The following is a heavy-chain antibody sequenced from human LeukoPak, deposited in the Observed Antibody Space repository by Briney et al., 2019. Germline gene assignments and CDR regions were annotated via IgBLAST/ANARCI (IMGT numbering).Heavy chain of an antibody. CDR1: GFTFSSYA. V-gene: IGHV3-30*04. Sequence: PGGSLRLSCAASGFTFSSYALHWVRQAPGKGLEWVAVISNDGSKKDYADSVKGRFTISRDNSKNTLYLQMNSLRAEDTALYYCAKGLERESRLDSWGQGTLVTVSS. D-gene: IGHD1-1*01. J-gene: IGHJ4*02. CDR3: AKGLERESRLDS. CDR2: ISNDGSKK.